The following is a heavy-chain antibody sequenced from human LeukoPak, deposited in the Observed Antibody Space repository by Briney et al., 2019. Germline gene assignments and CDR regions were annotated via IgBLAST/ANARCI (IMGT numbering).Heavy chain of an antibody. CDR2: IKQDGSER. V-gene: IGHV3-7*01. CDR3: ARMGSYGPYYYHYMDV. D-gene: IGHD3-16*01. J-gene: IGHJ6*03. Sequence: GGSLKLSCAASGFTFTSYWMTWVRQAPGKGLEWVANIKQDGSERNYVDSLKGRFTISRDNAKNSLYLQMNSLRVEDTAVYYCARMGSYGPYYYHYMDVWGKGTTVTVSS. CDR1: GFTFTSYW.